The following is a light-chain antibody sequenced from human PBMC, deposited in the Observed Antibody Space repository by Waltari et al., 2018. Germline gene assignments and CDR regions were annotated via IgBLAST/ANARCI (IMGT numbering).Light chain of an antibody. CDR1: QDISNY. CDR3: LQHDSFPWT. Sequence: DIQVTQSPSAMSASVGARVTITCRASQDISNYLAWFQQRPGKVPKRLIYGASRLQDGVPSRFIGSGSGTEFTLTISNLQPEDFATYYCLQHDSFPWTFGQGTKVEF. CDR2: GAS. J-gene: IGKJ1*01. V-gene: IGKV1-17*03.